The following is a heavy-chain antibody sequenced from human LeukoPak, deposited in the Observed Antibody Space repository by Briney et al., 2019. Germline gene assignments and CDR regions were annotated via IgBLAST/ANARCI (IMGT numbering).Heavy chain of an antibody. Sequence: GGSLRLSCATSGFILSDSSIHWVRQASGRGLEWVGRIRSKANSYATAYAASIEGRFIVSRDDLKNTAFLQMNSLGTEDTAVYYCTSRNHYYMDVWGKGTTVSVSS. J-gene: IGHJ6*03. CDR1: GFILSDSS. D-gene: IGHD1-14*01. V-gene: IGHV3-73*01. CDR3: TSRNHYYMDV. CDR2: IRSKANSYAT.